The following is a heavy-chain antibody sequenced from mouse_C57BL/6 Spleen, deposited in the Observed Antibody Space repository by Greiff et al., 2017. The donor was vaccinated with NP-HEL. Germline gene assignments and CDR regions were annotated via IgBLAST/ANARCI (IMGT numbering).Heavy chain of an antibody. D-gene: IGHD2-3*01. CDR3: ARSYDGYFPYFDY. CDR1: GYTFTSYW. Sequence: QVHVKQPGAELVMPGASVKLSCKASGYTFTSYWMHWVKQRPGQGLEWIGEIDPSDSYTNYNQKFKGKSTLTVDKSSSTAYMQLSSLTSEDSAVYYCARSYDGYFPYFDYWGQGTTLTVSS. V-gene: IGHV1-69*01. J-gene: IGHJ2*01. CDR2: IDPSDSYT.